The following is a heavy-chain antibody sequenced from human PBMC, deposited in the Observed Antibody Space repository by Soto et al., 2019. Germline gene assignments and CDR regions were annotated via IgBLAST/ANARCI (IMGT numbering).Heavy chain of an antibody. J-gene: IGHJ4*02. V-gene: IGHV4-30-2*01. CDR2: FYHSGST. CDR3: ARMHDFWSGYIDC. Sequence: SETLSLTCAVSGGSIISGTYSWVWIRQPPGKGLEWIGYFYHSGSTYYNSSLKSRVTISADKSKNQFSLNLISVTAADTAVYYCARMHDFWSGYIDCWGQGTLVTV. CDR1: GGSIISGTYS. D-gene: IGHD3-3*01.